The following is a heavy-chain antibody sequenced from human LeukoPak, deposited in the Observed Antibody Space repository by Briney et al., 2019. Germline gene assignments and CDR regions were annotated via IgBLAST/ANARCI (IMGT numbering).Heavy chain of an antibody. Sequence: SQTLSLTCAISGDSVSINSAAWNWIRQSPSRGLEWLGGTYQRSKWYNDYAVSVKSRITINPDISKNQFSLQLNSVTPEDTAVYYCARSPSPYSSGWYFDYWGQGTLVTVSS. CDR2: TYQRSKWYN. V-gene: IGHV6-1*01. D-gene: IGHD6-19*01. CDR3: ARSPSPYSSGWYFDY. CDR1: GDSVSINSAA. J-gene: IGHJ4*02.